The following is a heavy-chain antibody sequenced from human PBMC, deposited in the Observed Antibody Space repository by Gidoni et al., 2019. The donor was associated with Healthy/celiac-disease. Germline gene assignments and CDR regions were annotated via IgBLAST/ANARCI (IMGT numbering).Heavy chain of an antibody. CDR1: GGSVSRGSYY. CDR2: IYYSGST. V-gene: IGHV4-61*01. J-gene: IGHJ4*02. D-gene: IGHD2-2*01. CDR3: ASGYDIVVVPAAIRLDY. Sequence: QVQLQESGPGLVKPSETLSLTCTVSGGSVSRGSYYWSWIRQPPGKGLEWIGYIYYSGSTNYNPSLKSRVTISVDTSKNQFSLKLSSVTAADTAVYYCASGYDIVVVPAAIRLDYWGQGTLVTVSS.